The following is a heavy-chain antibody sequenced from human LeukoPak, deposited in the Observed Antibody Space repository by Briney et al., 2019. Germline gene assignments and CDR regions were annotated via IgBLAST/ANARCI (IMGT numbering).Heavy chain of an antibody. J-gene: IGHJ4*02. CDR3: AKDRQQLANLDY. V-gene: IGHV3-23*01. CDR1: GFTFSTYG. Sequence: RGSLRLSCAASGFTFSTYGMSWVRQPPGKGLEWVSGISGSGGSTYYADSVKGRFTISRDNSENTLYLQMNRLRAEDTARYYCAKDRQQLANLDYWGQGTLVSVSS. D-gene: IGHD6-13*01. CDR2: ISGSGGST.